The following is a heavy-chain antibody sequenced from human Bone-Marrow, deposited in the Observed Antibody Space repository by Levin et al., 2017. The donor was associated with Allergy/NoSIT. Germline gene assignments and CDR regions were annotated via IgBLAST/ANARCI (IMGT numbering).Heavy chain of an antibody. CDR2: ISWDGSTT. V-gene: IGHV3-43*01. Sequence: GESLKISCAGSGFTFDDYTMHWVRQAPGKGLEWVSLISWDGSTTYYADSVKGRFTISRDNSKNSLYLQMNSLRTEDTALYFCVKDSDIYDSSGYYPYYFDSWGQGTLVTVSS. J-gene: IGHJ4*02. CDR1: GFTFDDYT. D-gene: IGHD3-22*01. CDR3: VKDSDIYDSSGYYPYYFDS.